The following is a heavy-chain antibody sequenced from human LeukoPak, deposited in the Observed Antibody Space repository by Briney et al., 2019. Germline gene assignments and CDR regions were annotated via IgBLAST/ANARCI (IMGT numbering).Heavy chain of an antibody. CDR2: IYTSGST. J-gene: IGHJ4*02. D-gene: IGHD3-9*01. Sequence: SETLSLTCTVSGGSISSYYWSWIRQPAGKGLEWIGRIYTSGSTNYNPSLKSRVTMSVDTSKNQFSLKLSSVTAADTAVYYCARETYYDILTGYFPPPFDYWGQGTLVTVSS. CDR3: ARETYYDILTGYFPPPFDY. V-gene: IGHV4-4*07. CDR1: GGSISSYY.